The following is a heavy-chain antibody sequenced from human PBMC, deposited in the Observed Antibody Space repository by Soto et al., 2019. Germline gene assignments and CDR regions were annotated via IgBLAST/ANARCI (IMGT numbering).Heavy chain of an antibody. Sequence: SETLSLTCTFSVVSISSYYWSCIRHPPGKGLEWIGYIYYSGSTNYNPSLKSRVTISVDTSKNQFSLKLSSVTAADTAVYYCARDESSGWYLEYWGQGTLVSVSS. CDR2: IYYSGST. V-gene: IGHV4-59*01. CDR3: ARDESSGWYLEY. J-gene: IGHJ4*02. CDR1: VVSISSYY. D-gene: IGHD6-19*01.